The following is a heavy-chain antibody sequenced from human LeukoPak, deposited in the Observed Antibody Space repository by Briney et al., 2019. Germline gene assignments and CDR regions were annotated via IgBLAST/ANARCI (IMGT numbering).Heavy chain of an antibody. CDR1: GYTFTGYY. CDR2: INPNSGGT. CDR3: ARDGQWLVLAGPDY. Sequence: ASVKVSCTASGYTFTGYYMHWVRQAPGQGLAWMGWINPNSGGTNYAQKFQGRVTMTRDTSISTAYMELSRLRSDDTAVYYCARDGQWLVLAGPDYWGQGTLVTVSS. J-gene: IGHJ4*02. D-gene: IGHD6-19*01. V-gene: IGHV1-2*02.